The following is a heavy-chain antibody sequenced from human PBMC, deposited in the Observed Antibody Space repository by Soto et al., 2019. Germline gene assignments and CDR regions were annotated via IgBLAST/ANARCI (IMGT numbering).Heavy chain of an antibody. V-gene: IGHV3-30-3*01. CDR2: ISYDGSNK. CDR3: ARVSGSGGSWNPWFDP. CDR1: GFTFSSYA. J-gene: IGHJ5*02. D-gene: IGHD2-15*01. Sequence: QVQLVESGGGVVQPGRSLRLSCAASGFTFSSYAMHWVRQAPGKGLEWVAVISYDGSNKYYADSVKGRFTISRDNSKNAVYLQMDSLRAEDTAVYYCARVSGSGGSWNPWFDPWGQGTLVTVSS.